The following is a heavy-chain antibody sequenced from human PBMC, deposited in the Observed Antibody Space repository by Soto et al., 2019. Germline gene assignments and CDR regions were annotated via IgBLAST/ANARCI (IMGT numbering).Heavy chain of an antibody. Sequence: EVQLVESGGGLVQPGRSLRLSCAASGFTFDDYAMHWVRQAPGKGLEWVSGISWNSGSIGYADSVKGRFTISRDNAKNSLYLQMNSLRAEDTALYYCAKDGIRGSYYNALPYYYYMDVWGKGTTVTVSS. J-gene: IGHJ6*03. CDR2: ISWNSGSI. V-gene: IGHV3-9*01. CDR1: GFTFDDYA. D-gene: IGHD3-10*01. CDR3: AKDGIRGSYYNALPYYYYMDV.